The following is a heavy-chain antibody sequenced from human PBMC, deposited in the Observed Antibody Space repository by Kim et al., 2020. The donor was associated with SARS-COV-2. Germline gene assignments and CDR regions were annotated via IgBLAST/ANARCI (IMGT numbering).Heavy chain of an antibody. V-gene: IGHV1-69*04. CDR2: IIPILGIA. Sequence: SVKVSCKASGGTFSSYAISWVRQAPGQGLEWMGRIIPILGIANYAQKFQGRVTITAGKSTSTAYMELSSLRSEDTAVYYCASRIAAAGTGYWGQGTLVTVSS. CDR3: ASRIAAAGTGY. D-gene: IGHD6-13*01. CDR1: GGTFSSYA. J-gene: IGHJ4*02.